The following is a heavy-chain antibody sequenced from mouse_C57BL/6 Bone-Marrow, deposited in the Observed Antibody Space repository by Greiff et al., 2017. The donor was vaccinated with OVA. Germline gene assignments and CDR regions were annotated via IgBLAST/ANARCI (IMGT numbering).Heavy chain of an antibody. J-gene: IGHJ4*01. CDR2: IWGVGST. CDR1: GFSLTSYG. V-gene: IGHV2-6*01. D-gene: IGHD1-1*01. Sequence: QVQLQQSGPGLVAPSQSLSITCTVSGFSLTSYGVDWVRQSPGKGLEWLGVIWGVGSTNYNSALKSRLSISKDNSKSQVFLKMNSLQTDDTAMYYCASVIYYYGSSYENYYAMDYWGQGTSVTVSS. CDR3: ASVIYYYGSSYENYYAMDY.